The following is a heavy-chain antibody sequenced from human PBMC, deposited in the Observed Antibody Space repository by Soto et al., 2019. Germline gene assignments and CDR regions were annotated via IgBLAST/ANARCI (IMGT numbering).Heavy chain of an antibody. V-gene: IGHV4-59*08. Sequence: PSETLSLTCTVSGGSISSYYWSWIRQPPGKGLEWIGYIYYSGSTNYNPSLKSRVTISVDTSKNQFSLKLSSVTAADTAVYYCARVNYDILTGYYPSIFFDYWGQGTLVTVSS. CDR3: ARVNYDILTGYYPSIFFDY. CDR2: IYYSGST. CDR1: GGSISSYY. J-gene: IGHJ4*02. D-gene: IGHD3-9*01.